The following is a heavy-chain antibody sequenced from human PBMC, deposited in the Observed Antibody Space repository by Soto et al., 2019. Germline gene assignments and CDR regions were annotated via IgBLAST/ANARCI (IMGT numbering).Heavy chain of an antibody. CDR1: GYTFTSHD. Sequence: QVQLVQSGAEVKKPGASVKVSCKASGYTFTSHDINWVRQATGQGLEWMGWMNPNRGNTGYAQKFQSRVTMTRRTSISTAYMELSNLRSEETAVDYCVRGYPYSSGPWGQGTLVTVSS. J-gene: IGHJ5*02. CDR3: VRGYPYSSGP. D-gene: IGHD3-22*01. CDR2: MNPNRGNT. V-gene: IGHV1-8*01.